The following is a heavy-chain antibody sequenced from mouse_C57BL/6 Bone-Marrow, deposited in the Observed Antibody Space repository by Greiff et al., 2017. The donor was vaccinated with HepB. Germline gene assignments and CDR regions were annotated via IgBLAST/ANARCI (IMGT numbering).Heavy chain of an antibody. CDR2: IDPSDSET. J-gene: IGHJ3*01. V-gene: IGHV1-52*01. Sequence: VQLQQPGAELVRPGSSVKLSCKASGYTFTSYWMHWVKQRPIQGLEWIGNIDPSDSETHYNQKFKDKATLTVDKSSSTAYMQLSSLTSEDSAVYYCARRDYDYDAWVAYWGQGSLVTVSA. D-gene: IGHD2-4*01. CDR3: ARRDYDYDAWVAY. CDR1: GYTFTSYW.